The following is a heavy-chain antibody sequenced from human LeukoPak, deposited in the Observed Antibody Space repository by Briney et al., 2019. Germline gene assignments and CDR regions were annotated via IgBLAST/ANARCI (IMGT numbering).Heavy chain of an antibody. J-gene: IGHJ3*02. Sequence: ASVKVSCKASGYTFTGYYMHWVPQAPGQGLEWMGRINPNSGGTNYAQKFQGRVTMTRDTSISTAYMELSRLRSDDTAVYYCARDRPDIVVVPAANPTDAFDIWGQGTMVTVSS. CDR2: INPNSGGT. D-gene: IGHD2-2*01. CDR1: GYTFTGYY. V-gene: IGHV1-2*06. CDR3: ARDRPDIVVVPAANPTDAFDI.